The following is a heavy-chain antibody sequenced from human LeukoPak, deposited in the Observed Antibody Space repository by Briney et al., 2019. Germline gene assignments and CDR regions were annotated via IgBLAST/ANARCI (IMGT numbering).Heavy chain of an antibody. Sequence: ASVKVSCKASGYTFTGYYIHWVRQAPGQGLEWMGRINPNSGDTNYAQKFQGRVTMTRDTSISTAYMELSRLRSDDTAVYYCARAENGDYAFDYWGQGTLVTVSS. D-gene: IGHD4-17*01. V-gene: IGHV1-2*06. J-gene: IGHJ4*02. CDR2: INPNSGDT. CDR3: ARAENGDYAFDY. CDR1: GYTFTGYY.